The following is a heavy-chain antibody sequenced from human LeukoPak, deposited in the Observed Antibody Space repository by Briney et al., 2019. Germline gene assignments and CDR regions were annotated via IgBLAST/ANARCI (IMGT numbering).Heavy chain of an antibody. CDR2: ISSSGSTI. V-gene: IGHV3-11*01. CDR3: AKGRYDILTGYYGLIDY. D-gene: IGHD3-9*01. J-gene: IGHJ4*02. CDR1: GFTFSDYN. Sequence: PGGSLRLSCAASGFTFSDYNMRWIRQAPGKGLEWVSSISSSGSTIYYADSVKGRFTISRDNSKSTLYLQMSSLRAEDTAVYYCAKGRYDILTGYYGLIDYWGQGTLVTVSS.